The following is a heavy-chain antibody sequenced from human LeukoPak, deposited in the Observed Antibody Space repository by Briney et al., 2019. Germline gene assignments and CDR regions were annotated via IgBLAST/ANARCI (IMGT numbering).Heavy chain of an antibody. V-gene: IGHV1-2*06. D-gene: IGHD3-10*01. CDR3: ARDLDYYGSGSYGD. CDR1: GYTFTGYY. CDR2: INPNSGGT. J-gene: IGHJ4*02. Sequence: ASVKVSCKASGYTFTGYYMHWVRQAPGQGHEWMGRINPNSGGTNYAQKFQGRVTMTRDTSISTAYMELSRLRSDDTAVYYCARDLDYYGSGSYGDWGQGTLVTVSS.